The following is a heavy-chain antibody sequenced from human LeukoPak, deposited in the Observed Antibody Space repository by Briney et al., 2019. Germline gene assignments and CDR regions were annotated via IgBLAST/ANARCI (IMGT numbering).Heavy chain of an antibody. J-gene: IGHJ4*02. Sequence: GGSLRLSCAASGFTSSSYWMTWIRQAPGKGLEWVANIKQDGSEKYYVDSVKGRFTISRDNAKNPLYLQMNSLRAEDTAVYYCARDTGGGYSCYDCWGEGTLVTVSS. D-gene: IGHD5-18*01. CDR2: IKQDGSEK. CDR3: ARDTGGGYSCYDC. CDR1: GFTSSSYW. V-gene: IGHV3-7*01.